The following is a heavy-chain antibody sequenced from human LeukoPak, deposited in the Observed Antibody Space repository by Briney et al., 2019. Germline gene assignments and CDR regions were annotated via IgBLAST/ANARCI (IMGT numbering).Heavy chain of an antibody. D-gene: IGHD3-16*01. J-gene: IGHJ5*02. CDR1: GYTFTRYY. Sequence: ASVKVSCKASGYTFTRYYVHWVRHAPGQGLEWMGIINPSGGSTSYVQKFQGRVTMTRDTSTSTVYMELSSLRSEDTAVYYCARDPGGIQGHYFDPWGQGTLVTVSS. CDR3: ARDPGGIQGHYFDP. CDR2: INPSGGST. V-gene: IGHV1-46*01.